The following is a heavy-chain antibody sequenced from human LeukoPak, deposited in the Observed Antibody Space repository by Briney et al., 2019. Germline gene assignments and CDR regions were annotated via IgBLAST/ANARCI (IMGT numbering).Heavy chain of an antibody. D-gene: IGHD3-22*01. J-gene: IGHJ3*02. Sequence: GASVKVSCKVSGYTLTELSMHWVRQAPGKGLEWMGGFDPEDGETIYAQKFQGRVTMTEDTSTDTAYMELSSLRSEDTAVYYCATDYVRTDDSIRRAFDIWGQGTMVTVSS. V-gene: IGHV1-24*01. CDR2: FDPEDGET. CDR1: GYTLTELS. CDR3: ATDYVRTDDSIRRAFDI.